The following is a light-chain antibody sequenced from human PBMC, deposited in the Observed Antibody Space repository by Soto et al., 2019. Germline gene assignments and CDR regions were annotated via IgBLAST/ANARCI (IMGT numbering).Light chain of an antibody. V-gene: IGKV3-15*01. CDR1: QSVSSN. Sequence: EIVMTQSPATLSVSPGERATLSCRASQSVSSNLAWYQQKPGQAPRLLIYGASTRATGVPARFSGSGSGTEFTLTISSLQSEDFAVFYCQQYNNWPSLTFGRGTKVDIK. CDR3: QQYNNWPSLT. CDR2: GAS. J-gene: IGKJ1*01.